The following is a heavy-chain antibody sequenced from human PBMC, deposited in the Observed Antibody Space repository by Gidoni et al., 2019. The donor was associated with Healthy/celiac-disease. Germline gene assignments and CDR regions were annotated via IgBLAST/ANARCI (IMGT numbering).Heavy chain of an antibody. CDR1: GGSFSGYY. D-gene: IGHD6-19*01. Sequence: QVQLQPWGAGLLKPSEALSLTCAVYGGSFSGYYWSWIRQHPGKGLEWIGEINHSGSTNYNPSLKSRVTISVDTSKNQFSLKLSSVTAADTAVYYCARGGPGYSSGWYNYWGQGTLVTVSS. CDR3: ARGGPGYSSGWYNY. CDR2: INHSGST. V-gene: IGHV4-34*01. J-gene: IGHJ4*02.